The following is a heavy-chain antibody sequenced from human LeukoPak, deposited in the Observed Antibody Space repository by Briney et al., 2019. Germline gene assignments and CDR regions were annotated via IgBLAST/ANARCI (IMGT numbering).Heavy chain of an antibody. CDR3: AKPGRSTTSGY. CDR2: ISYDGSNK. CDR1: GFTFSSYA. V-gene: IGHV3-30-3*02. Sequence: GGSLRLSCAASGFTFSSYAMHWVRQAPGKGLEWVAVISYDGSNKYYADSVKGRFTISRDSSKNTLYLQMNSLRDEDAAIYYRAKPGRSTTSGYWGQGSLVTVSS. J-gene: IGHJ4*02. D-gene: IGHD2/OR15-2a*01.